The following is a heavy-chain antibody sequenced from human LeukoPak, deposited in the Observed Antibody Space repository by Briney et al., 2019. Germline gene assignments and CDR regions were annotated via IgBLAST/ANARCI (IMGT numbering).Heavy chain of an antibody. D-gene: IGHD2-2*01. CDR3: AKVAYCSSTSCPISNFDY. V-gene: IGHV3-23*01. CDR2: ISGSGGST. Sequence: GGSLRLSCAASGFTFSSCAMSWVRQAPGKGLEWVSAISGSGGSTYYADSVKGRFTISRDNSKNTLYLQMNSLRAEDTAVYYCAKVAYCSSTSCPISNFDYWGQGTLVTVSS. J-gene: IGHJ4*02. CDR1: GFTFSSCA.